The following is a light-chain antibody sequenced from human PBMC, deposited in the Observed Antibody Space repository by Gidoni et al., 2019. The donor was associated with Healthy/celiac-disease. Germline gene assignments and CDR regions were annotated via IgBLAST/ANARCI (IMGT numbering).Light chain of an antibody. CDR1: SSDVGGYNY. J-gene: IGLJ3*02. Sequence: QSALPTPASVSGSPGQSITISCTGTSSDVGGYNYVSWYQQHPGKAPKLMIYEVSNRPSGVSNRFSGSKSGNTASLTISGLQAEDEADYYCSSYTSSSTLVFGGGTKLTV. CDR3: SSYTSSSTLV. CDR2: EVS. V-gene: IGLV2-14*01.